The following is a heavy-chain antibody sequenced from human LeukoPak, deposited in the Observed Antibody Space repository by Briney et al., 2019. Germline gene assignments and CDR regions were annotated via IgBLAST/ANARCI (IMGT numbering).Heavy chain of an antibody. CDR1: GGSISTTSYY. CDR2: IYYSGST. CDR3: ARAGGLNYYGGFSEFGY. D-gene: IGHD4-23*01. Sequence: SETLSLTCAVYGGSISTTSYYWGWIRQPPGKGLEWIGSIYYSGSTFYNPSLKSRVTISLDTSKNQYSLKLSSVTAADTAVSYCARAGGLNYYGGFSEFGYWGQGTLVTVSS. J-gene: IGHJ4*02. V-gene: IGHV4-39*07.